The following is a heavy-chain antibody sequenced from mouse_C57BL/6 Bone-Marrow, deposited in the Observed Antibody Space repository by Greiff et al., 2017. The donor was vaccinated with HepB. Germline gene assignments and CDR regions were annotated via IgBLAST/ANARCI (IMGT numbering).Heavy chain of an antibody. Sequence: VQLQQPGTELVKPGASVKLSCKASGYTFTSYWMHWVKQRPGQGLEWIGNINPSNGGTNYNEKFKSKATLTVDKSSSTAYMQLRSLTSEDSAVYYCAGDSSGYLHYFDYWGQGTTLTVSS. CDR3: AGDSSGYLHYFDY. J-gene: IGHJ2*01. V-gene: IGHV1-53*01. CDR2: INPSNGGT. D-gene: IGHD3-2*02. CDR1: GYTFTSYW.